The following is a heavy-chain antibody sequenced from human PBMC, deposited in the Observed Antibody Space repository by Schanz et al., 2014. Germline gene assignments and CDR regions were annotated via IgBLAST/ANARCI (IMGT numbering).Heavy chain of an antibody. Sequence: QVQLVESGGGVVQPGRSLRLSCAASGFTFSAYGMHWVRQAPGKGLEWVAVIWYDGNNKYYADSVKGRFTISRDNSKNTLYKQVNSLRTEETAVDYGAKDPQRDDGGKGQAFDIWGQGTMVTVSA. CDR1: GFTFSAYG. CDR2: IWYDGNNK. CDR3: AKDPQRDDGGKGQAFDI. V-gene: IGHV3-33*06. J-gene: IGHJ3*02. D-gene: IGHD4-17*01.